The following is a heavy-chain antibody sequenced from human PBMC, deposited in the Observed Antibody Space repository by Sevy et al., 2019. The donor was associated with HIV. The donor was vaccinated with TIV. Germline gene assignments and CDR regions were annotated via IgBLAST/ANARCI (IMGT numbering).Heavy chain of an antibody. CDR1: GGSVSSGSYY. D-gene: IGHD3-22*01. CDR2: IYYSGST. J-gene: IGHJ6*02. V-gene: IGHV4-61*01. Sequence: SETLSLTCTVSGGSVSSGSYYWSWIRQPPGKGLEWIGYIYYSGSTNYNPSLKSRVTISVDTSKNQFSLMLSSVTAAEPAVYYCARDVSYDSSGYYYAPYGMDVWGQGTTVTVSS. CDR3: ARDVSYDSSGYYYAPYGMDV.